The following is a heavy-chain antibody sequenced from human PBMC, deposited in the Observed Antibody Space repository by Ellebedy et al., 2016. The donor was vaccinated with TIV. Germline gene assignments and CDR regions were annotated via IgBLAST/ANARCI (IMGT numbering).Heavy chain of an antibody. CDR2: LSSAGKT. V-gene: IGHV3-53*01. Sequence: GGSLRLSXVGSGFTVSSNQMNWVRQAPGKGLEWVSVLSSAGKTYYADSVKGRFTISRDNSRNTVYLQMNSLRAEDTAVYYCARDWDWSYDYWGQGTLVTVSS. D-gene: IGHD3-10*01. J-gene: IGHJ4*02. CDR3: ARDWDWSYDY. CDR1: GFTVSSNQ.